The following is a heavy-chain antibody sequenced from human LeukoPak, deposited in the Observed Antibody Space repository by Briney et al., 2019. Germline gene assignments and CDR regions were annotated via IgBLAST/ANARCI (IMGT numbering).Heavy chain of an antibody. CDR2: ISGSGGST. Sequence: GGFLRLSCAASGFTFSSYAMSWVRQAPGKGPEWVSAISGSGGSTYYADSVKGRFTISRDNAKNSLYLQMNSLRAEDTAVYYCARAGGDHDFWSGYFYYYYMDVWGKGTTVTVSS. V-gene: IGHV3-23*01. J-gene: IGHJ6*03. D-gene: IGHD3-3*01. CDR3: ARAGGDHDFWSGYFYYYYMDV. CDR1: GFTFSSYA.